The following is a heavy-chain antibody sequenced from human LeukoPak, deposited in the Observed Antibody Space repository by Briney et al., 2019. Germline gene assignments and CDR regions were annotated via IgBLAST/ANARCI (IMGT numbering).Heavy chain of an antibody. D-gene: IGHD1-26*01. CDR2: ISSSSSYI. V-gene: IGHV3-21*01. J-gene: IGHJ4*02. CDR3: ARTNSESPDY. CDR1: GFTFSSFA. Sequence: GGSLRLSCAASGFTFSSFAMSWVRQAPGKGLEWVSSISSSSSYIYYADSVKGRFTISRDNAKNSLYLQMNSLRAEDTAVYYCARTNSESPDYWGQGTLVTVSS.